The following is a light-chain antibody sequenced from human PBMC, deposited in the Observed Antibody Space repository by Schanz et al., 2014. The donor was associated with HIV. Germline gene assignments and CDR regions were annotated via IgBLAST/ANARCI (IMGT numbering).Light chain of an antibody. CDR2: DVT. CDR1: TSDIGNHDF. V-gene: IGLV2-8*01. CDR3: SSYAGSGNLGV. J-gene: IGLJ2*01. Sequence: QSALTQPPSASGSPGQSVTISCTGTTSDIGNHDFVSWYQQHPGKAPKLMIYDVTKRPSGVPNRFSGSKSGNTASLTVSGLQAEDEADYYCSSYAGSGNLGVFGGGTKLTVL.